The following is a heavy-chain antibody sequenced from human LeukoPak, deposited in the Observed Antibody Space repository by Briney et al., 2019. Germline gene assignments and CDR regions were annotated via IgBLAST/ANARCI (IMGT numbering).Heavy chain of an antibody. D-gene: IGHD6-13*01. CDR1: GYTSTSYA. CDR3: ARALRIAAAGNKEGPSDY. CDR2: INTNTGNP. V-gene: IGHV7-4-1*02. J-gene: IGHJ4*02. Sequence: ASVKVSCKASGYTSTSYAMNWVRQAPGQGLEWMGWINTNTGNPTYAQGFTGRFVFSMDSSVSTAYLQISSLKAEDTAVYYCARALRIAAAGNKEGPSDYWGQGTLVTVSS.